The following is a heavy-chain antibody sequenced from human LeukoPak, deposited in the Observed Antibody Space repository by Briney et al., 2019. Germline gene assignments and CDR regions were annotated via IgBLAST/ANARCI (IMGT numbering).Heavy chain of an antibody. J-gene: IGHJ6*03. V-gene: IGHV4-34*01. Sequence: SETLSLTCAVHGGSLTGYSWAWVRQSPGEGLEWIGEINQVEKTIYSPSLESRVSISLEASRNQFFLQLTSVAAADTAMYYCARGRAATSRILFDYYFMDVWGPGTPVTVSS. D-gene: IGHD3-3*02. CDR3: ARGRAATSRILFDYYFMDV. CDR2: INQVEKT. CDR1: GGSLTGYS.